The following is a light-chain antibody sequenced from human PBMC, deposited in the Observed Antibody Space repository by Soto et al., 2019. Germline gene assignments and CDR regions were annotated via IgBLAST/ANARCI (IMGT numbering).Light chain of an antibody. J-gene: IGKJ2*01. Sequence: AAGDRVTITCRASQSISNYLNWYQQKPGKAPKLLIYAASTLQSGVPSRFSGSGSGTDFTLTISSLQREDSATYYCQQRYSTPSFGQGTKLEIK. CDR3: QQRYSTPS. CDR1: QSISNY. V-gene: IGKV1-39*01. CDR2: AAS.